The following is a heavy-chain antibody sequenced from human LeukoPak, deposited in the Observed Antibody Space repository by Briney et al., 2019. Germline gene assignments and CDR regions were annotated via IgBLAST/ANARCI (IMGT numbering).Heavy chain of an antibody. D-gene: IGHD6-13*01. Sequence: GGSLRLSCAASGFTFDDYAMHWVRQAPGKGLEWVSLISGDGGSTYYADSVKGRFTISRDNAKNSLYLQMNSLRAEDTAVYYCARAGIAAAGWGQGTLVTVSS. CDR1: GFTFDDYA. V-gene: IGHV3-43*02. CDR3: ARAGIAAAG. CDR2: ISGDGGST. J-gene: IGHJ4*02.